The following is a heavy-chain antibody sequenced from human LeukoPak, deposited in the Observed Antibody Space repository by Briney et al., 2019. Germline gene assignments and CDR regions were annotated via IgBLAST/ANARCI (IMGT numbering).Heavy chain of an antibody. J-gene: IGHJ6*02. V-gene: IGHV3-30*04. Sequence: GGSLRLSCAASGFTFSSYAMHWVRQAPGKGPGWVAVISYDGSNKYYADSVKGRFTISRDNSKNTLYLQMNSLRAEDTAVYYCAREAAYVYYYGMDVRGQGTTVTVSS. CDR1: GFTFSSYA. D-gene: IGHD3-16*01. CDR2: ISYDGSNK. CDR3: AREAAYVYYYGMDV.